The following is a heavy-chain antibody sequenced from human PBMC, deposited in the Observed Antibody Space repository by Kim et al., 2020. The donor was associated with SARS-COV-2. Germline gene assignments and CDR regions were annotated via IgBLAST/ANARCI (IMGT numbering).Heavy chain of an antibody. J-gene: IGHJ6*02. V-gene: IGHV3-74*01. Sequence: KGRFTISRDNAKNTLYLQMNSLRAEDTAVYYCASIAHSSSYYYYYYGMDVWGQGTTVTVSS. CDR3: ASIAHSSSYYYYYYGMDV. D-gene: IGHD6-13*01.